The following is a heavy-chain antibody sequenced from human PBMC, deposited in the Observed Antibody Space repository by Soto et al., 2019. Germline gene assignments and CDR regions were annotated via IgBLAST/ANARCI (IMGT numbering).Heavy chain of an antibody. V-gene: IGHV3-48*03. CDR3: ARSPFLECN. D-gene: IGHD3-3*01. CDR1: GFPFSNYE. J-gene: IGHJ4*02. CDR2: ISSSGTTI. Sequence: EVQMVESGGGWVQTGGSLRLSCAASGFPFSNYEMNWVRQPPGKGLEWVAYISSSGTTIYYADSVKGLFTISRDNAKNSLFLQINSLSVEDTAVYYCARSPFLECNWAQGTLVTVSS.